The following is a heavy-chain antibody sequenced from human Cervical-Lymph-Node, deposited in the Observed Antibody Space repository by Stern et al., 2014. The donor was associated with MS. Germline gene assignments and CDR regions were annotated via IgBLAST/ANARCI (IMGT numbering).Heavy chain of an antibody. J-gene: IGHJ5*02. CDR1: GGTFSSSYA. V-gene: IGHV1-69*09. CDR2: ITPIIGLP. Sequence: VQLVESGADVKKPGSSVKVSCKASGGTFSSSYAVSWVRQAPGPGLEWMGRITPIIGLPNYAQKFQSRLTITAANSTSTVYMELTSLTPEDTAVYYCARGIVSNRPAATLHNLFDPWGQGTLVTVSS. D-gene: IGHD2-15*01. CDR3: ARGIVSNRPAATLHNLFDP.